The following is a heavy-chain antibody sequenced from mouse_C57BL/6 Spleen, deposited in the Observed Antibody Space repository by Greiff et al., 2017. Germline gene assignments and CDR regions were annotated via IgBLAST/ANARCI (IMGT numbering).Heavy chain of an antibody. V-gene: IGHV1-64*01. D-gene: IGHD2-3*01. CDR2: IHPNSGST. Sequence: QVQLQQPGAELVKPGASVKLSCKASGYTFTSYWMHWVKQRPGQGLEWIGMIHPNSGSTNYNEKFKSKATLTVDKSSSTAYMQLSSLTSEDSAVYYCARSGYDGLPRSYFDYWGQGTTLTVSS. CDR1: GYTFTSYW. CDR3: ARSGYDGLPRSYFDY. J-gene: IGHJ2*01.